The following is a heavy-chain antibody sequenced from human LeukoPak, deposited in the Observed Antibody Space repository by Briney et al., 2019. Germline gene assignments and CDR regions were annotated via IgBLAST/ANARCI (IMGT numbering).Heavy chain of an antibody. J-gene: IGHJ4*02. D-gene: IGHD3-22*01. CDR1: GYTFTSYD. CDR2: MNHNSGNT. CDR3: ARGSKDYYDSSGYYYY. V-gene: IGHV1-8*01. Sequence: ASVKVSCKASGYTFTSYDINWVRQATGQGLEWMGWMNHNSGNTGYAQKFQGRVTMTRNTSITTAYMELSSLRSEDTAVYYCARGSKDYYDSSGYYYYWGQGTLVTVSS.